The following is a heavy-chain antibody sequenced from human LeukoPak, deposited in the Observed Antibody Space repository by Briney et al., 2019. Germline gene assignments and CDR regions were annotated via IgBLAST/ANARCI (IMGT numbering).Heavy chain of an antibody. CDR3: ARANKQWLRLGAFDI. D-gene: IGHD6-19*01. Sequence: SVKVSCKASGGTFSSYAISWVRQAPGQGFEWMGGIIPIFGTANYAQKFQGRVTITADESTSTAYMELSSLRSEDTAVYYCARANKQWLRLGAFDIWGQGTMVTVSS. J-gene: IGHJ3*02. CDR2: IIPIFGTA. V-gene: IGHV1-69*13. CDR1: GGTFSSYA.